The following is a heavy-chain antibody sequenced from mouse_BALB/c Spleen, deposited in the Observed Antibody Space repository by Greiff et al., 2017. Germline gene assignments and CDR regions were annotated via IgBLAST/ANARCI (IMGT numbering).Heavy chain of an antibody. CDR2: IDPSDSET. Sequence: QVHVKQPGAELVKPGAPVKLSCKASGYTLPSYWMNWVKQRPGRGLEWIGRIDPSDSETHYNQKFKDKATLTVDKSSSTAYIQLSSLTSEDSAVYYCAREGHYYGYDCFAYWGQGTLVTVSA. J-gene: IGHJ3*01. D-gene: IGHD1-2*01. V-gene: IGHV1-69*02. CDR3: AREGHYYGYDCFAY. CDR1: GYTLPSYW.